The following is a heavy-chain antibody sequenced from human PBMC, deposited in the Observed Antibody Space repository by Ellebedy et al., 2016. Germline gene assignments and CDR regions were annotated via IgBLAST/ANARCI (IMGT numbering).Heavy chain of an antibody. J-gene: IGHJ4*02. V-gene: IGHV3-23*01. D-gene: IGHD3-22*01. CDR2: ISGSGGST. CDR3: AKDLIGLFSLDY. Sequence: SSSSYYWGWIRQPPGKGLEWVSAISGSGGSTYYADSVKGRFTISRDNSKNTLYLQMNSLRAEDTAVYYCAKDLIGLFSLDYWGQGTLVTVSS. CDR1: SSSSYY.